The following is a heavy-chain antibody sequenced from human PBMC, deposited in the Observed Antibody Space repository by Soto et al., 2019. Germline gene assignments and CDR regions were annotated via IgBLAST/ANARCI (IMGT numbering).Heavy chain of an antibody. CDR2: IIPIFGTA. CDR1: GGTFSSYA. D-gene: IGHD3-22*01. V-gene: IGHV1-69*01. Sequence: QVQLVQFGAEVKKPGSSVKVSCKASGGTFSSYAISWLRQAPGQGLEWMGGIIPIFGTANYAQKFQGRVTITADESTSTAYMELSSLRSEDTAVYYCARGYYYDSSGYYSNAYYFDYWGQGTLVTVSS. CDR3: ARGYYYDSSGYYSNAYYFDY. J-gene: IGHJ4*02.